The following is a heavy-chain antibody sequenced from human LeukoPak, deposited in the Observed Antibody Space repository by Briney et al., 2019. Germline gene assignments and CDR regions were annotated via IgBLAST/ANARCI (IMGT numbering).Heavy chain of an antibody. CDR3: ARGLVPFGAEYWFDP. CDR1: GYTFTGYY. J-gene: IGHJ5*02. Sequence: ASVKVSCKASGYTFTGYYMHWVRQAPGQGFEWMGWINPNSGGTNYAQKFQGRVTMTRDTSISTAYMELSRLRSDDTAVYYCARGLVPFGAEYWFDPWGQGTLVTVSS. CDR2: INPNSGGT. V-gene: IGHV1-2*02. D-gene: IGHD3-16*01.